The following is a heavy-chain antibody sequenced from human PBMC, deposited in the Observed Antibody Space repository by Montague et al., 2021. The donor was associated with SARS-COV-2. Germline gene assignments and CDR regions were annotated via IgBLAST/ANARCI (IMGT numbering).Heavy chain of an antibody. CDR3: AGRDGYKHTMDY. D-gene: IGHD5-24*01. CDR1: GGSISSGSYY. CDR2: MYDSGITHFASGIT. Sequence: SETLSLTCTVSGGSISSGSYYWSWIRQPPGKGLEWIGYMYDSGITHFASGITHYNPSLRTRVSISVDRSVNQFSLSLSSVTAADTAVYYCAGRDGYKHTMDYWGQGTLVTVAS. J-gene: IGHJ4*02. V-gene: IGHV4-61*01.